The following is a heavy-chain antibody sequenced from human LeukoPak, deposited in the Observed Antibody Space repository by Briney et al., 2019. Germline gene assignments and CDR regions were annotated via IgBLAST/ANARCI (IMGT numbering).Heavy chain of an antibody. D-gene: IGHD6-13*01. CDR1: GFTFSSYA. Sequence: GGSLRLSCAASGFTFSSYAMSWVRQAPGKGLEWVSAISGSGGSTYYADSVKGRFTISRDNSKNTLYLQMNSLRAEDTAVYYCAKQAVSGVFLQQLVPGGWGQGTLVTVFS. V-gene: IGHV3-23*01. CDR2: ISGSGGST. CDR3: AKQAVSGVFLQQLVPGG. J-gene: IGHJ4*02.